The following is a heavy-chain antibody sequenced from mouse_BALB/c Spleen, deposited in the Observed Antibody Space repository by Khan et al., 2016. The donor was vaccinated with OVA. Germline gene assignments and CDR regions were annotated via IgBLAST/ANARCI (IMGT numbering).Heavy chain of an antibody. CDR1: GFSLTGYG. D-gene: IGHD2-4*01. V-gene: IGHV2-6-7*01. Sequence: VELVESGPGLVAPSQSLSITCTVSGFSLTGYGVNWVRQPPGKGLEWLGMIWGDGSTDYNSALKSRLSISKDNSKSQVFLKMNSLQTDDTARYYCARGTDDYALYAMDYCGQGTSVTVSS. J-gene: IGHJ4*01. CDR2: IWGDGST. CDR3: ARGTDDYALYAMDY.